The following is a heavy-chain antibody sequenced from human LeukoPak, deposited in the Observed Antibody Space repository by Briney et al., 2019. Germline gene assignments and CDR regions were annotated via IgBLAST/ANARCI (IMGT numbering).Heavy chain of an antibody. CDR1: GFTFSSYA. CDR2: ISGSGGST. CDR3: AKDVEGSYYGSGSYTLYYFDY. V-gene: IGHV3-23*01. D-gene: IGHD3-10*01. J-gene: IGHJ4*02. Sequence: GGSLRLSCAASGFTFSSYAMSWVRQAPGKGLEWVSAISGSGGSTYYADSVKGRFTISRDNSKNTLYLQMDSLRAEDTAVYYCAKDVEGSYYGSGSYTLYYFDYWGQGTLVTVSS.